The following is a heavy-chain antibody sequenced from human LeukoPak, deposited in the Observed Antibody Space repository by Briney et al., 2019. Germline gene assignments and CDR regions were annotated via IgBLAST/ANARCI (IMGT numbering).Heavy chain of an antibody. D-gene: IGHD2-2*01. Sequence: GGSLRLSCAASGLTFSNYAMNWVRQAPGKGLDWVSGLSGGGGSTYYADSVKGRFTISRDNSKNTLYLQMNSLRAEDTAIYYCARTGYCSSTSCSAGFDPWGQGTLVTVSS. CDR1: GLTFSNYA. CDR2: LSGGGGST. V-gene: IGHV3-23*01. J-gene: IGHJ5*02. CDR3: ARTGYCSSTSCSAGFDP.